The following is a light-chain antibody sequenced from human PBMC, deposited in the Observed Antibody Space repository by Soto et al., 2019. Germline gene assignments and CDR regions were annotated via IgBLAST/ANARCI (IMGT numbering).Light chain of an antibody. CDR1: QSVSSSY. CDR3: QQYDSSPSFT. V-gene: IGKV3-20*01. CDR2: GAS. Sequence: EIVLTQSPGTLSLSPGERATLSCRASQSVSSSYLAWYQQRPGQAPRLLIYGASGRATGIPDRFSGSGSGTDFTLTIRRLEPEDFAVYYCQQYDSSPSFTFGPGTKGHIK. J-gene: IGKJ3*01.